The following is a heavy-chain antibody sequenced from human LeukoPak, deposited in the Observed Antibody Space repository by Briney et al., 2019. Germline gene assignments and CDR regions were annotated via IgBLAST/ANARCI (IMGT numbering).Heavy chain of an antibody. CDR2: IYLSGST. Sequence: SETLSLTCTVSGGSISSSSYYWGWIRQPPGKGLEWIGSIYLSGSTYYNPSLKSRVTISVDTSKNQFSLKLSSVIAADTAVYYCARRQDYVDYWGQGTLVTVSS. J-gene: IGHJ4*02. CDR1: GGSISSSSYY. CDR3: ARRQDYVDY. V-gene: IGHV4-39*07.